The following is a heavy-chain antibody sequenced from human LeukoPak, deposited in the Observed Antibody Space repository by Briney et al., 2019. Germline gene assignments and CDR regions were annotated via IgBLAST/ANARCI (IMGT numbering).Heavy chain of an antibody. D-gene: IGHD3/OR15-3a*01. V-gene: IGHV4-39*01. CDR1: GGSISSSSYY. J-gene: IGHJ4*02. Sequence: SETLSLTCTVSGGSISSSSYYWGWIRQPPGKGLEWIGSIYYSGSTYYNPSLKSRVTISVDTSKNQFSLKLSSVTAADTAVYYCARWTLGRQNFDYWGQGTLVTVSS. CDR2: IYYSGST. CDR3: ARWTLGRQNFDY.